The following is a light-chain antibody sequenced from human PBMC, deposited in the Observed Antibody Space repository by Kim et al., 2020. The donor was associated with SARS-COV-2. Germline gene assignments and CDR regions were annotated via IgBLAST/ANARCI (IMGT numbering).Light chain of an antibody. CDR1: HSVIDTS. J-gene: IGKJ5*01. V-gene: IGKV3-20*01. CDR2: GAS. Sequence: SLGERGTLSCSASHSVIDTSFDWYHQRLGQAPRLLIYGASSRATRIPDRFSGRGSGREFTLTISRLEPEDFAVYYCQQYSTAPITFGQGTRLEIK. CDR3: QQYSTAPIT.